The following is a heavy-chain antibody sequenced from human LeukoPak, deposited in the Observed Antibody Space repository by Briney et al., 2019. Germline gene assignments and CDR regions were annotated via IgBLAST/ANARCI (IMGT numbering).Heavy chain of an antibody. CDR2: IYHSGST. CDR1: GASISSGGLS. D-gene: IGHD6-19*01. CDR3: ARGRRWLVPPYIDY. Sequence: SETLSLTCAVSGASISSGGLSWNWIRQPPGKGLEWIGCIYHSGSTNYNPSLKSRVTISVDTSKNQFSLKLSSVTAADTAVYYCARGRRWLVPPYIDYWGQGTLVTVSS. J-gene: IGHJ4*02. V-gene: IGHV4-30-2*01.